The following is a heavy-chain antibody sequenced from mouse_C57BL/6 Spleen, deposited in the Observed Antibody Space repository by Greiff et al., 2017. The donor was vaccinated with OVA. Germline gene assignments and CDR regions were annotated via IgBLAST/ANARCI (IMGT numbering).Heavy chain of an antibody. J-gene: IGHJ1*03. V-gene: IGHV1-15*01. CDR2: IDPETGGT. CDR3: TRRHYGSSYDWYFDV. D-gene: IGHD1-1*01. Sequence: QVHVKQSGAELVRPGASVTLSCKASGYTFTDYEMHWVKQTPVHGLEWIGAIDPETGGTAYNQKFKGKAILTADKSSSTAYMELRSLTSEDSAVYYCTRRHYGSSYDWYFDVWGTGTTVTVSS. CDR1: GYTFTDYE.